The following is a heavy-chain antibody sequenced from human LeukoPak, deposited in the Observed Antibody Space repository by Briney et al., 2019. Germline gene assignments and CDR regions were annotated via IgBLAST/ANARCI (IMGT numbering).Heavy chain of an antibody. CDR2: VIPYNGNT. Sequence: ASVTVSCKTSGYTFTDYDITWMRQAPGQGLEWMGRVIPYNGNTYYSQRFQDRVIITKDTSTGTAYMDLRELRTDDTAMYYCARNGRVRRVVKDLFEYWGQGTLVAVSS. J-gene: IGHJ4*02. D-gene: IGHD3-10*01. CDR1: GYTFTDYD. CDR3: ARNGRVRRVVKDLFEY. V-gene: IGHV1-18*01.